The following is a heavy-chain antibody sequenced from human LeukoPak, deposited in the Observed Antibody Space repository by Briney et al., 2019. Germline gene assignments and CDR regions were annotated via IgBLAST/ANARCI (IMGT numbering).Heavy chain of an antibody. D-gene: IGHD3-10*01. J-gene: IGHJ4*02. Sequence: ASVTVSFTASGYTFTCYYMHWLRQAPGQGPEWMGWINPNSGYTYFAQKFQDRVSMTRDTSINTAYMELSRLTSDDSAVYFCAREDGDDIFDYWGPGTLVTVSS. V-gene: IGHV1-2*02. CDR1: GYTFTCYY. CDR2: INPNSGYT. CDR3: AREDGDDIFDY.